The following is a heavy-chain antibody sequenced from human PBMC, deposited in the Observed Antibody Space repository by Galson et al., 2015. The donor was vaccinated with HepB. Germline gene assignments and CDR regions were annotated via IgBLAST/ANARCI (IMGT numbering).Heavy chain of an antibody. Sequence: AEVKKPGESLKISCQGSGYSFTSHWIAWMRQMPGKGLEWMGIIYPDDSDTRYRPSFQGQVTISADKSISTAYLQWSSLKASDTGVYYCARQGGTTRFYYMDVWGKGTTVTVSS. V-gene: IGHV5-51*01. CDR2: IYPDDSDT. CDR1: GYSFTSHW. D-gene: IGHD1-1*01. CDR3: ARQGGTTRFYYMDV. J-gene: IGHJ6*03.